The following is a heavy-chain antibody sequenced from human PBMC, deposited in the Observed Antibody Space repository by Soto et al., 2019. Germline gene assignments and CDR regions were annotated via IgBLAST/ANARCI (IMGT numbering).Heavy chain of an antibody. CDR3: ASWAGQINDFGGPFDY. Sequence: QVQLVQSGVEVKKPGASVKVSCKASGYTFSSHGIRWVRQAPGQGLEWMGWISGYNGNTNYAQELQGRVTMTTDTSLSAACMELRSLRSDDTAVYYCASWAGQINDFGGPFDYWGRGTLVTVSS. CDR1: GYTFSSHG. J-gene: IGHJ4*02. D-gene: IGHD3-10*01. CDR2: ISGYNGNT. V-gene: IGHV1-18*04.